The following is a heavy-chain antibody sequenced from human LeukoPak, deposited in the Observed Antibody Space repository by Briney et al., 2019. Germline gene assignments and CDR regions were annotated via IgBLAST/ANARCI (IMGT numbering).Heavy chain of an antibody. CDR3: AYTVRGAAGNWFDP. CDR2: ISSSSSYI. D-gene: IGHD3-10*01. Sequence: PGGSLRLSCAASGFTFSSYSMNSGRQAPGKGLEWVSSISSSSSYIYYADSVKGRFTISRGNAKNSLYLQMNSLRAQDTAVYYCAYTVRGAAGNWFDPWGQGTLVTVSS. CDR1: GFTFSSYS. V-gene: IGHV3-21*01. J-gene: IGHJ5*02.